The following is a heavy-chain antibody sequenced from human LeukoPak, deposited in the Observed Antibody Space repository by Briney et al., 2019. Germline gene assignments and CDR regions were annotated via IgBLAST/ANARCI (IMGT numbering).Heavy chain of an antibody. V-gene: IGHV3-23*01. Sequence: GGSMRLSCAASGFILNNHNMTWVRHAPGKGLQWISVISGSGRTIEYEDSVKGRFTISRDNSKNTVSLQMNNLRVEDTAIYYCAKNVMVKRYIDYWGQGTPVTVSS. CDR1: GFILNNHN. D-gene: IGHD5-18*01. CDR2: ISGSGRTI. J-gene: IGHJ4*02. CDR3: AKNVMVKRYIDY.